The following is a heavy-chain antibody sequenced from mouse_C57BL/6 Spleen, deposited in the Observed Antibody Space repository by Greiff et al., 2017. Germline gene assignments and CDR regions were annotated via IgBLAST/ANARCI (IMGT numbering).Heavy chain of an antibody. CDR2: INPNNGGT. D-gene: IGHD2-3*01. CDR3: ARVGDGYYGFAY. Sequence: EVQLQQSGPELVKPGASVKISCKASGYTFTDYYMNWVKQSHGKSLEWIGDINPNNGGTSYNQKFKGKATLTVDKSSSTAYMELRSLTSEDSAVYYCARVGDGYYGFAYWGQGTLVTVSA. J-gene: IGHJ3*01. CDR1: GYTFTDYY. V-gene: IGHV1-26*01.